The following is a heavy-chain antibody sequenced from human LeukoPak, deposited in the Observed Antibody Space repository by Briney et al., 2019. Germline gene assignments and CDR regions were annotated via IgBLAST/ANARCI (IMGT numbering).Heavy chain of an antibody. D-gene: IGHD5-18*01. CDR3: AQDGTWIQLWLPN. J-gene: IGHJ4*02. Sequence: GGSLRLSCVVSGFTFSSYAMGWVRQAPGKGLEWVSGISNSGANTYHADSVKGRFTISRDNSKNTLFLQMNGLRAEDTAVYYCAQDGTWIQLWLPNWGQGALVTVSS. CDR2: ISNSGANT. CDR1: GFTFSSYA. V-gene: IGHV3-23*01.